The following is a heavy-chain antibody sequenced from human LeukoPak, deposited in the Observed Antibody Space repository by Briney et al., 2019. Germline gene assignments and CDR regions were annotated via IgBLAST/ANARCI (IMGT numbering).Heavy chain of an antibody. CDR3: AKDFKEVTGDNYFDY. V-gene: IGHV3-30*18. Sequence: GGSLRLSCSASGFSFSRFGMHWVRQAPGKGLEWLAVMSYDGLFKNYPDSVKGRFTISRDNSKNIVYLQMNSLEPEDTAVYYCAKDFKEVTGDNYFDYWGQGTLVTVSS. D-gene: IGHD5-24*01. CDR2: MSYDGLFK. J-gene: IGHJ4*02. CDR1: GFSFSRFG.